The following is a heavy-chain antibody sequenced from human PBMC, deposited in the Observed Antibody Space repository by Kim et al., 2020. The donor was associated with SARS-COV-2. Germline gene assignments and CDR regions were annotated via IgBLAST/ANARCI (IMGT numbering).Heavy chain of an antibody. D-gene: IGHD6-19*01. Sequence: GGSLRLSCAASGFTFSSYSMNWVRQAPGKGLEWVSSISSSSSYIYYADSVKGRFTISRDNAKNSLYLQMNSLRAEDTAVYYCARDNILEQWLVLGYYGMDVWGQGTTVTVSS. V-gene: IGHV3-21*01. CDR3: ARDNILEQWLVLGYYGMDV. CDR1: GFTFSSYS. CDR2: ISSSSSYI. J-gene: IGHJ6*02.